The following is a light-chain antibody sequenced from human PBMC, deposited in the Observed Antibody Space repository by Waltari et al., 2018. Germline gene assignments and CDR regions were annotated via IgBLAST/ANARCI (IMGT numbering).Light chain of an antibody. J-gene: IGLJ3*02. CDR2: VNSAGRH. CDR1: SGHSSNV. V-gene: IGLV4-69*01. CDR3: QTGGHGTWV. Sequence: QLVVTQSPSASASLGASVKLTCTLSSGHSSNVIAWLQQQPEKGPRYLMKVNSAGRHNRGDGIPYRFSGSSSGAERYLTISSLQAEDEADYYCQTGGHGTWVFGGGTKLTVL.